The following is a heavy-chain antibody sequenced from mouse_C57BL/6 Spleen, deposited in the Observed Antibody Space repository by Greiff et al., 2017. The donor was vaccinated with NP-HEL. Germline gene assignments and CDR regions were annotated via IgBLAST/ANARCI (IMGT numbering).Heavy chain of an antibody. V-gene: IGHV1-7*01. D-gene: IGHD1-1*01. CDR2: INTSSGYT. CDR3: AREEGSTVYFDY. CDR1: GYTFTGYW. Sequence: QVQLKESGAELAKPGASVKLSCTASGYTFTGYWMHWVKQRPGQGLEWIGYINTSSGYTKYNQKFKDKATLTADKSSSTAYMQLSSLTYEDSSVYYCAREEGSTVYFDYWGQGTTLTVSS. J-gene: IGHJ2*01.